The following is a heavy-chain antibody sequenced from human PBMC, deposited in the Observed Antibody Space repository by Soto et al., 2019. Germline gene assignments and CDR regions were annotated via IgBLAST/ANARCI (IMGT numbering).Heavy chain of an antibody. V-gene: IGHV4-59*01. D-gene: IGHD1-26*01. J-gene: IGHJ3*02. Sequence: PSETLSLTCTVSGGTISPYYWSLIRQSPRKGLEWIGYIYYSGTTNYNPSLKTRVTMSLDTSKTQFSLKLTSVNSADTAVYYCAKRGSVGTTYKYDAFDIWGQGQRVTVSS. CDR1: GGTISPYY. CDR2: IYYSGTT. CDR3: AKRGSVGTTYKYDAFDI.